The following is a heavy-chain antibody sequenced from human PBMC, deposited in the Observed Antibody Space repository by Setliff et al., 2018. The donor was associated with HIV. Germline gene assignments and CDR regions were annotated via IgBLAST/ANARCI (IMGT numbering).Heavy chain of an antibody. J-gene: IGHJ6*03. CDR1: GVSISDYY. D-gene: IGHD1-7*01. CDR2: IHTTGST. Sequence: SETLSLTCTVSGVSISDYYWSWIRQPAGKGLEWIGQIHTTGSTNYNPSLKSRVTISMDTAKNQFSLQLNSVTAADTAVYYCARGDGTKYYYYYYMDVWGKGTTVTVSS. V-gene: IGHV4-4*07. CDR3: ARGDGTKYYYYYYMDV.